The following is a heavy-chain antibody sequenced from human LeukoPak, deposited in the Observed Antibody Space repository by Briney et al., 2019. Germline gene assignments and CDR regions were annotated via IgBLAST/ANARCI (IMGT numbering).Heavy chain of an antibody. D-gene: IGHD5-12*01. CDR1: GFTFSSYG. V-gene: IGHV3-23*01. CDR2: IGGYDHST. Sequence: GGSLRLSCAASGFTFSSYGMSWVRQAPGKGLEWVSGIGGYDHSTYYADSLKGRFTISKDTSKNTLYLQMNSLRAEDTAVYYCAKDRSGYADYRGAVGYWGQGTLVTVSS. CDR3: AKDRSGYADYRGAVGY. J-gene: IGHJ4*02.